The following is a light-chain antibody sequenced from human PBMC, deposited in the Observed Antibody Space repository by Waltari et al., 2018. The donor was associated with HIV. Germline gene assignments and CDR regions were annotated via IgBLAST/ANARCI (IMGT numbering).Light chain of an antibody. V-gene: IGLV3-21*04. J-gene: IGLJ2*01. CDR1: NIDRKS. Sequence: VLTHPPPVSVAPGKTATITWGGINIDRKSVHWYQQKPGQAPVLVIYYDNDRASGIPERFSGSNSGDTATLTIRRVGDGDEADYYCQVWDSTSDHVLFGGGTKLTVL. CDR2: YDN. CDR3: QVWDSTSDHVL.